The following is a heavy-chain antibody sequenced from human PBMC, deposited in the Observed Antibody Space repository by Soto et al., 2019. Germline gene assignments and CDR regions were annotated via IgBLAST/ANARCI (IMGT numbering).Heavy chain of an antibody. Sequence: ASVKVSCKASGYTLTELSMHWVRQAPGKGLEWMGGFDPEDGETIYAQKFQGRVTMTEDTSTDTAYMELSSLRSEDTAVYYCATLGVVTAIQACWGQGTLVTVS. CDR2: FDPEDGET. CDR3: ATLGVVTAIQAC. J-gene: IGHJ4*02. CDR1: GYTLTELS. D-gene: IGHD2-21*02. V-gene: IGHV1-24*01.